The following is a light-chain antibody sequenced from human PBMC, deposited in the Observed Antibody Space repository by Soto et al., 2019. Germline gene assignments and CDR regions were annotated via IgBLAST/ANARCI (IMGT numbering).Light chain of an antibody. CDR3: QQYYTTPWT. Sequence: IVMNQSQDSLAVSLGERASINCKSSQSILYRSNNKNYLAWYQQKPGQPPKLLIYWASTRESGVPDRFSGSGSGTDFTLTISSLQAEDVAVYYCQQYYTTPWTFGQGTKVEIK. CDR1: QSILYRSNNKNY. V-gene: IGKV4-1*01. CDR2: WAS. J-gene: IGKJ1*01.